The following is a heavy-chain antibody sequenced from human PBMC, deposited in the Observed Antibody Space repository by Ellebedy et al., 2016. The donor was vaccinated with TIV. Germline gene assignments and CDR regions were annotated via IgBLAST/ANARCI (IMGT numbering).Heavy chain of an antibody. D-gene: IGHD1-26*01. CDR1: GYTFTSYY. J-gene: IGHJ4*02. Sequence: AASVKVSCKASGYTFTSYYMHWVRQAPGHGLEWMGIINPSGGSTSYAQKLQGRVTMTRDTYTSTVYMELSSLRSEDTAVYYCARDRGGVGATNGFDYWGQGTLVTVSS. V-gene: IGHV1-46*04. CDR2: INPSGGST. CDR3: ARDRGGVGATNGFDY.